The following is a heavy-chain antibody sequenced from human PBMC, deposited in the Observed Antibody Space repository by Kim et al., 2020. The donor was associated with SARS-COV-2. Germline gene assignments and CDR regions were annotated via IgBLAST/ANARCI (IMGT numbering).Heavy chain of an antibody. J-gene: IGHJ4*01. Sequence: GGSLRLSCAASGFTFSYYNMHWVRQAPGKGLEWVAVISFDGSNRYYADSVKGRFTISRDNSKNTVYLQMNSLRPEDTAVYYCARGEEVEYYESSGDFDY. CDR2: ISFDGSNR. CDR1: GFTFSYYN. D-gene: IGHD3-22*01. V-gene: IGHV3-30*04. CDR3: ARGEEVEYYESSGDFDY.